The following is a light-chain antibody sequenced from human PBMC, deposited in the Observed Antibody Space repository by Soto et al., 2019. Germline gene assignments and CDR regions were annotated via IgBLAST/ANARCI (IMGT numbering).Light chain of an antibody. CDR2: GAS. J-gene: IGKJ1*01. Sequence: EMVLTQSPGTLSLSPGERPSLSGRASQSVSSSYLAWYQQKPGQAPRLLIYGASSRATGIPDRFSGSGSGTDFTLTISRLEPEDFAVYYCQQYGSSSWTFGQGTKVDIK. V-gene: IGKV3-20*01. CDR1: QSVSSSY. CDR3: QQYGSSSWT.